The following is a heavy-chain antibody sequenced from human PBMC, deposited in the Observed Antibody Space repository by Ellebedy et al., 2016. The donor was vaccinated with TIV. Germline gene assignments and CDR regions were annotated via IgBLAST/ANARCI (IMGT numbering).Heavy chain of an antibody. Sequence: AASVTVSCKASGYTFSSYGIGWVRQAPGQGLEWMGWISAHNGNTNYAQKLQGRVTLTTDTSTGTAYMELRSLGSDDTAVYYCARDGYFDYWGQGTLVTVSS. CDR1: GYTFSSYG. CDR3: ARDGYFDY. CDR2: ISAHNGNT. V-gene: IGHV1-18*01. D-gene: IGHD2-2*03. J-gene: IGHJ4*02.